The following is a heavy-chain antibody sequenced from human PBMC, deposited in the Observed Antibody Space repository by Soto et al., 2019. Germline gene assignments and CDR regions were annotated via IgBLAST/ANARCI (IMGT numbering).Heavy chain of an antibody. Sequence: GGSLRLSCAASGFTFSSYAMSWVRQAPGKGLEWVSAISGSGCSTYYADSVKGRFTISRDNSKNMLYLQMNSLRAEDTAVYYCAKDQGYWGSETLAYWGQGTLVTVSS. CDR2: ISGSGCST. J-gene: IGHJ4*02. V-gene: IGHV3-23*01. CDR1: GFTFSSYA. CDR3: AKDQGYWGSETLAY. D-gene: IGHD3-10*01.